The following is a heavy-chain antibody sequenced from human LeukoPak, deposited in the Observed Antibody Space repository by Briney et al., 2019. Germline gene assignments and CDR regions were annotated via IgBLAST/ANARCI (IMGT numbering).Heavy chain of an antibody. CDR2: IYYSGST. V-gene: IGHV4-39*07. CDR1: GGSISSSSYY. Sequence: SETLSLTCTVSGGSISSSSYYWGWIRQPPGKGLEWIGSIYYSGSTNYNPSLKSRVTISVDTSKNQFSLKLSSVTAADTAVYYCARASYGDRGAFDIWGQGTMVTVSS. J-gene: IGHJ3*02. CDR3: ARASYGDRGAFDI. D-gene: IGHD4-17*01.